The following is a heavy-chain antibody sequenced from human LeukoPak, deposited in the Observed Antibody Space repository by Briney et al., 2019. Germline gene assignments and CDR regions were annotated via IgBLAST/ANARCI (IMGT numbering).Heavy chain of an antibody. Sequence: SETLSLTCTVSGGSISSYYWGWIRQPPGKGLEWIGSIYYSGSTNYNPSLKSRVTISVDTSKNQFSLKLSSVTAADTAVYYCARAYNWNYAWFDPWGQGTLVTVSS. J-gene: IGHJ5*02. D-gene: IGHD1-7*01. V-gene: IGHV4-59*01. CDR2: IYYSGST. CDR3: ARAYNWNYAWFDP. CDR1: GGSISSYY.